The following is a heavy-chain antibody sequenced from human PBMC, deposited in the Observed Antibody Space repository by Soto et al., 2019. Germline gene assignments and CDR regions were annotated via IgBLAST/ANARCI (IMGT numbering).Heavy chain of an antibody. V-gene: IGHV4-31*03. Sequence: QVQLQESGPGLVKPSQTLSLTCTVSGGSISSGGYYWSWIRQPPGKGLEWIGYIYYSGSTYYNPSLKSRVTISVDTSKNQFSLKLSSVTAADTAVYYCARAGWRREYYFDYWGQGTLVTVSS. J-gene: IGHJ4*02. CDR1: GGSISSGGYY. CDR3: ARAGWRREYYFDY. D-gene: IGHD3-10*01. CDR2: IYYSGST.